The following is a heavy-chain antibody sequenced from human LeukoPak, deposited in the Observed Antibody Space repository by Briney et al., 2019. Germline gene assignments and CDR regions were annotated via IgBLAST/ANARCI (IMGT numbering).Heavy chain of an antibody. CDR2: INHSGST. J-gene: IGHJ6*03. CDR1: GGSFSGYY. Sequence: SETLSLTCAVYGGSFSGYYWSWIRQPPGKGLEWIGEINHSGSTNYNPSLKSRVTISVDTSKNQFSLKLSSVTAADTAVYYCARGGILEWFSYYYYMDVWGKGTTVTVSS. V-gene: IGHV4-34*01. CDR3: ARGGILEWFSYYYYMDV. D-gene: IGHD3-3*01.